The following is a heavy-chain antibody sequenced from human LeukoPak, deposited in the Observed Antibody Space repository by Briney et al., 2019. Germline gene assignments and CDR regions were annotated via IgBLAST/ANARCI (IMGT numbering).Heavy chain of an antibody. CDR2: INTDGSST. J-gene: IGHJ4*02. CDR1: GFTFSSYW. V-gene: IGHV3-74*01. D-gene: IGHD6-13*01. Sequence: PGRSLRLSCAASGFTFSSYWMHWVRQAPGKGLVWVSRINTDGSSTSYADSVKGRFTISRDNAKNTLYLQMNSLRAEDTAVYYCAKDTSSSRRSSWLDYWGQGTLVTVSS. CDR3: AKDTSSSRRSSWLDY.